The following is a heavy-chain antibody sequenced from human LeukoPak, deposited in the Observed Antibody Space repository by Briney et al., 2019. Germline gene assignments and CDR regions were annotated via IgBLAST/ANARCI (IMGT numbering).Heavy chain of an antibody. J-gene: IGHJ4*02. V-gene: IGHV4-59*08. Sequence: SETLSLTCTVSGGSISGYYGSWIRQPPGKGLEWIGYIFHSGSTSYNPSLKSRVTISVDKSKNQFSLRLSSVTAADAAIYYCARHYSSGWDFDYWGQGTLVTVSS. D-gene: IGHD6-19*01. CDR3: ARHYSSGWDFDY. CDR2: IFHSGST. CDR1: GGSISGYY.